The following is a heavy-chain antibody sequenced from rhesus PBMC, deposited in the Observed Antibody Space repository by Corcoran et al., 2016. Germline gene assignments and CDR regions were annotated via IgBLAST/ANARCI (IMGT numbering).Heavy chain of an antibody. V-gene: IGHV2-95*01. D-gene: IGHD2-33*01. CDR3: ARGVAAPLD. J-gene: IGHJ4*01. Sequence: QVTLKESGPALVKPTQTLTLTCTFSGFSISTTGTRVGWIRQPPGKALEWLASIYWNDSKYYSTSLKSRLTISKDTSKNQGVLTMTNMDPVDTATYYCARGVAAPLDWDQGVLVTVSS. CDR2: IYWNDSK. CDR1: GFSISTTGTR.